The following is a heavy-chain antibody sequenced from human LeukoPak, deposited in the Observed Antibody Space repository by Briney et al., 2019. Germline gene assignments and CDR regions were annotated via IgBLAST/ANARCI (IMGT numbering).Heavy chain of an antibody. CDR3: ARGLESSGWYGMDV. CDR1: GYTFSRHY. D-gene: IGHD6-19*01. J-gene: IGHJ6*02. V-gene: IGHV1-46*01. Sequence: ASVKVSCKTSGYTFSRHYIHWVRQAPGQGLERLGIINTSGATTRYGQNFKGRVTATRGTSTSTVYMEMSSLNSEDTAVYYCARGLESSGWYGMDVWGQGTTIIVSS. CDR2: INTSGATT.